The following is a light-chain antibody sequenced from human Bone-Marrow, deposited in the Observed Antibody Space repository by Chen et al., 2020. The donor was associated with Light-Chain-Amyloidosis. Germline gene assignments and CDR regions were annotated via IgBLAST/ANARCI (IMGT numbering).Light chain of an antibody. Sequence: DIRLTQSPSSLSASVGDRVTITCRASQNIGTYLNWYQQKSGRAPKLLLSGAYNRQRGVPTRFGGPGSGADFTLIITSLQPEDFATYYWQQSRTFRAFGQGTKVEVK. CDR1: QNIGTY. CDR2: GAY. J-gene: IGKJ1*01. CDR3: QQSRTFRA. V-gene: IGKV1-39*01.